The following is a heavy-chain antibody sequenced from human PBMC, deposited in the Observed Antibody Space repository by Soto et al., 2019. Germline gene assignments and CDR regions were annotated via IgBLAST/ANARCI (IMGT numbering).Heavy chain of an antibody. CDR1: GYTFTSYG. CDR2: ISAYNGNT. V-gene: IGHV1-18*01. J-gene: IGHJ6*02. Sequence: ASVKVSCKASGYTFTSYGISWVRQAPGQGLEWMGWISAYNGNTNYAQKLQGRVTMTTDTSTSTAYMELRSLRSDDTAVYYCARDYDIVTGTPGMDVWGQGNTVPVSS. D-gene: IGHD3-9*01. CDR3: ARDYDIVTGTPGMDV.